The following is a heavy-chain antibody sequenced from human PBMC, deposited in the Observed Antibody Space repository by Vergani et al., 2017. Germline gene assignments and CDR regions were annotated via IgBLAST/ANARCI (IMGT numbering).Heavy chain of an antibody. CDR2: IIARYPST. Sequence: VQLLESGGGLVQPGGSLRLFCAASGVTFSACPMTWVRQAPGKGREWVSAIIARYPSTYYADSVKGRFTISRDNSKNMLYLQMNSLRAEDTAVYYCARLSYDTTPYLQGGYDGWGQGTLVSVSS. V-gene: IGHV3-23*01. CDR3: ARLSYDTTPYLQGGYDG. CDR1: GVTFSACP. D-gene: IGHD3-22*01. J-gene: IGHJ4*02.